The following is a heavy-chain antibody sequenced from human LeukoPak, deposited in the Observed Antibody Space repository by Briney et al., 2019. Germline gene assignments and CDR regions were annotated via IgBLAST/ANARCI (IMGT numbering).Heavy chain of an antibody. CDR1: GGSISSYY. D-gene: IGHD2-15*01. Sequence: SETLSLTCTVSGGSISSYYWSWIRQPPGKGLAWIGYIYYSGSTNYNPSLKSRVTISVDTSKNQFSLKLSSVTAADTAVYYCARLLRYCSGGSCYSGGFDYWGQGTLVTVSS. CDR3: ARLLRYCSGGSCYSGGFDY. V-gene: IGHV4-59*08. CDR2: IYYSGST. J-gene: IGHJ4*02.